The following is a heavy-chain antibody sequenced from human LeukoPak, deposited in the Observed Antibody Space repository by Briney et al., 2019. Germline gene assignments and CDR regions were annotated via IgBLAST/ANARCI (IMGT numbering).Heavy chain of an antibody. CDR3: ARVSRFYYDSSGDFDY. Sequence: ASVKVSCKASGYTFTDYYMHWVRQAPGQGLEWMGWITPNSGATKYAQKIRGRVSMTRDTSINTAYMELSRLRSDDTAIYFCARVSRFYYDSSGDFDYWGQGTLVTVSS. J-gene: IGHJ4*02. CDR2: ITPNSGAT. D-gene: IGHD3-22*01. CDR1: GYTFTDYY. V-gene: IGHV1-2*02.